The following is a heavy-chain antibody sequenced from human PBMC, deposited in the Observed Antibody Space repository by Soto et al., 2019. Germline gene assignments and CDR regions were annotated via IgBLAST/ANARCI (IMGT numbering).Heavy chain of an antibody. J-gene: IGHJ6*03. D-gene: IGHD2-15*01. V-gene: IGHV4-59*01. CDR3: ARGLRYCSGGSCYPNYYMDV. CDR2: IYYSGST. CDR1: GGSISSYY. Sequence: SETLSLTCTVSGGSISSYYWSWTRQPPGKGLEWIGYIYYSGSTNYNPSLKSRVTISVDTSKNQFSLKLSSVTAADTAVYYCARGLRYCSGGSCYPNYYMDVWGKGTTVTVSS.